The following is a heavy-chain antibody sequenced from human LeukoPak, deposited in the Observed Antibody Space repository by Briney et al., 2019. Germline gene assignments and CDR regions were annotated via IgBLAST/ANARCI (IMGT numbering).Heavy chain of an antibody. D-gene: IGHD1-26*01. Sequence: PSETLSLTCTVSGGSISSSHYYWGWIRQTPGKGLEWIGTIYYSGTTYYNPSLESRATISEDTSKNQFSLKLSSVTAADTAVYYCASLTSGRRVLDYWGQGTLVTVSS. V-gene: IGHV4-39*07. CDR2: IYYSGTT. CDR1: GGSISSSHYY. J-gene: IGHJ4*02. CDR3: ASLTSGRRVLDY.